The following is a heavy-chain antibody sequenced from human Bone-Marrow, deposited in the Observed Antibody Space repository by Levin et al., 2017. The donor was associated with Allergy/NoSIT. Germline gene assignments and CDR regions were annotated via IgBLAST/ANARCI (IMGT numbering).Heavy chain of an antibody. CDR1: GFTFGSYG. Sequence: GGSLRLSCVASGFTFGSYGMHWVRQAPGKGLEWVATISYDGSDKSYGDSVKGRFTISRVSSKNTLYLQMTSLTAEDTALYYCARVDDSYYFDYWGQGTPVTVSS. CDR2: ISYDGSDK. J-gene: IGHJ4*02. V-gene: IGHV3-30*03. CDR3: ARVDDSYYFDY. D-gene: IGHD2-21*01.